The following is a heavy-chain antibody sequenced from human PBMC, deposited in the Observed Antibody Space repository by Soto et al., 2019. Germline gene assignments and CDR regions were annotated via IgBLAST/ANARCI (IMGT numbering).Heavy chain of an antibody. CDR3: ASGGSYYYYGMEV. Sequence: RREGYYCRWFPQPPKKGLEWIGYIYHSGSTNYNPSLKSRVTISVDTSKNQFSLKLSSVTAADTAVYYCASGGSYYYYGMEVWGQGTTVTVSS. CDR2: IYHSGST. J-gene: IGHJ6*02. V-gene: IGHV4-30-2*04. CDR1: RREGYY.